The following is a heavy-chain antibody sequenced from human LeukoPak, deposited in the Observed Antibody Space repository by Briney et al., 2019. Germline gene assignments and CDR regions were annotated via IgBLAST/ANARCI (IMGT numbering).Heavy chain of an antibody. CDR1: GGSISSGSYY. CDR3: ARVQRVGATYFDY. Sequence: PSETLSLTCTVSGGSISSGSYYWSWIRQPAGKGLEWIGRIYTSGSTNYNPSLKSRVTISVDTSKNQFSLKLSSVTAADTAVYYCARVQRVGATYFDYWGQGTLVTVSS. D-gene: IGHD1-26*01. V-gene: IGHV4-61*02. CDR2: IYTSGST. J-gene: IGHJ4*02.